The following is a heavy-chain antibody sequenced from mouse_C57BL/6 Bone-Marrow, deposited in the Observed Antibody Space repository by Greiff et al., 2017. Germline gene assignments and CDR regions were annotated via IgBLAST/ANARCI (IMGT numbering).Heavy chain of an antibody. Sequence: QVQLKESGPGLVAPSQSLSITCTVSGFSLTSYAISWVRQPPGKGLEWLGVIWTGGGTKYNSALKSRLSISKDNSKSQVFLKMNSLQTDDTARYXCARNCEAGYYAWFAYWGQGTLVTVS. V-gene: IGHV2-9-1*01. J-gene: IGHJ3*01. D-gene: IGHD2-3*01. CDR3: ARNCEAGYYAWFAY. CDR2: IWTGGGT. CDR1: GFSLTSYA.